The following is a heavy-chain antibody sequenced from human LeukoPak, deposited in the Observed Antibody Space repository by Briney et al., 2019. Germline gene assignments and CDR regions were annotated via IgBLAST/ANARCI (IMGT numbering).Heavy chain of an antibody. CDR1: GFTFSDYY. V-gene: IGHV3-11*01. Sequence: GGSLRLSCAASGFTFSDYYTSWIRQAPGKGLGWVSYISRSGSTLYYADSVKGRFTISRDNAKSSLYLQMNSLRAEDTAVYYCARDKGGYDILTGYLSPYYGMDVWGQGTTVTVSS. J-gene: IGHJ6*02. CDR2: ISRSGSTL. D-gene: IGHD3-9*01. CDR3: ARDKGGYDILTGYLSPYYGMDV.